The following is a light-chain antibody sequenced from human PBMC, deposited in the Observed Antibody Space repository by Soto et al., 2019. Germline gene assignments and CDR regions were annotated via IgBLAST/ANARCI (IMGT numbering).Light chain of an antibody. CDR3: SSYTSIITLYV. CDR1: SSDIGAYDY. J-gene: IGLJ1*01. V-gene: IGLV2-14*01. Sequence: QSVLTQPASLSGSPGQSITISCTGTSSDIGAYDYVSWFQQHPGKAPKLMIYEVSNRPSGVSNRFSGSKSGNTASLTISGLQAEDEADYYCSSYTSIITLYVFGSGTKVTVL. CDR2: EVS.